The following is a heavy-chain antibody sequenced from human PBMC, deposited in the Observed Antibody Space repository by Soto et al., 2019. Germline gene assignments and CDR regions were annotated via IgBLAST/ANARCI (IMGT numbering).Heavy chain of an antibody. J-gene: IGHJ4*02. Sequence: XGSLRLSCAASGFTFSTYAMSWVRQAPGKGLDWVSAISGSGDSTYYADSVKGRFTISRDNSKNTLYLQMNSLRAEDTAVYYCAKGTVPAAIRRDYFDYWGQGTLVTVSS. V-gene: IGHV3-23*01. CDR2: ISGSGDST. D-gene: IGHD2-2*02. CDR1: GFTFSTYA. CDR3: AKGTVPAAIRRDYFDY.